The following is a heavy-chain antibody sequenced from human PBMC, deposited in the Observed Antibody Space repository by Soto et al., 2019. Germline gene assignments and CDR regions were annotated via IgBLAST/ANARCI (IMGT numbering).Heavy chain of an antibody. CDR3: ARADYGGNSVAAWSYYYYYGMDV. CDR1: GFTFSSYS. Sequence: PGGSLRLSCAASGFTFSSYSMNWVRQAPGKGLEWVSYISSSSSTIYYADSVKGRFTISRDNAKNSLYLQMNSLRAEDTAVYYCARADYGGNSVAAWSYYYYYGMDVLGQGTTVTVSS. J-gene: IGHJ6*02. D-gene: IGHD4-17*01. CDR2: ISSSSSTI. V-gene: IGHV3-48*01.